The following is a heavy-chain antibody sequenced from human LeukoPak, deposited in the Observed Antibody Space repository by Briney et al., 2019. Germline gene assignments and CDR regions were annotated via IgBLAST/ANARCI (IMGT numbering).Heavy chain of an antibody. D-gene: IGHD6-6*01. CDR2: INHGGST. V-gene: IGHV4-34*01. CDR3: AARRGIAPRPLGS. CDR1: GGSFSTYS. Sequence: SETLSLTCAVHGGSFSTYSWNWIRQPPGKGLEWIGEINHGGSTDYNPTLKSRVTISVDTSKNQFSLKLSSVTAADTAVYYCAARRGIAPRPLGSWGQGTLVTVSS. J-gene: IGHJ5*02.